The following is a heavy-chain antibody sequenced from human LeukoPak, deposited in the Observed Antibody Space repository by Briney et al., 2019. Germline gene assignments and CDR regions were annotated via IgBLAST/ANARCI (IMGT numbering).Heavy chain of an antibody. CDR1: GYTLTELS. Sequence: VASVKVSFKVSGYTLTELSMHWVRQAPGKGLEWMGGFDPEDGETTYAQKFQGRVAMTEDASTDTAYMELNNLRSEDTAVYYCVRFAAGPDPYYPWGQGTLVTVSS. CDR2: FDPEDGET. D-gene: IGHD6-25*01. V-gene: IGHV1-24*01. J-gene: IGHJ5*02. CDR3: VRFAAGPDPYYP.